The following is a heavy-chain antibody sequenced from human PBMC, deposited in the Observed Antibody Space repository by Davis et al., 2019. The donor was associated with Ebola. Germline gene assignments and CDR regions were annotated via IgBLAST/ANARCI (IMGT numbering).Heavy chain of an antibody. J-gene: IGHJ4*02. V-gene: IGHV1-2*02. CDR2: INPNSGGT. D-gene: IGHD3-9*01. CDR3: ARVMDYDILTGFYPYFDH. Sequence: ASVKVSCKASGYTFTSYYLHWVRQAPGQGLEWMGWINPNSGGTNYAQKFQGRVTMTLDTSTSTAYMEMRSLRSDDTAKYYCARVMDYDILTGFYPYFDHWGQGTVVTVSS. CDR1: GYTFTSYY.